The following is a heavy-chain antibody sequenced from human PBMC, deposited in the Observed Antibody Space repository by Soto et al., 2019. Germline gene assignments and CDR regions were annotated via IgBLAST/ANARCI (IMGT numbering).Heavy chain of an antibody. V-gene: IGHV4-39*01. D-gene: IGHD3-10*01. CDR1: GGSVSSSSYY. Sequence: TLSLTCTVSGGSVSSSSYYWGWIRQPPGRGLEWIGSIYYSGSTYYNPSLKSRVTISVDTSKNQFSLKLSSVTAADTAVYYCARVGSNYVGMDVWGQGTTVTVSS. CDR2: IYYSGST. CDR3: ARVGSNYVGMDV. J-gene: IGHJ6*02.